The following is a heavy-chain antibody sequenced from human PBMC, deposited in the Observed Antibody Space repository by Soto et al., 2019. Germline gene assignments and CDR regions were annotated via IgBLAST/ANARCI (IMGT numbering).Heavy chain of an antibody. V-gene: IGHV1-69*13. CDR1: GGSFGNYV. J-gene: IGHJ6*02. D-gene: IGHD1-1*01. Sequence: SVKVCCKVSGGSFGNYVIAWVRQAPGQGLEWMGGVFPKFGTTYYGQKFQGRLTVTADESTSTTYMDLSRLTSGDTAIFYCVADVGLAEHPVVWGQGTTVTVSS. CDR3: VADVGLAEHPVV. CDR2: VFPKFGTT.